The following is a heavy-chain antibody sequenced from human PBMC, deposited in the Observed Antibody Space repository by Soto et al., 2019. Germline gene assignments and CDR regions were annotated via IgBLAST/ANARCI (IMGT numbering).Heavy chain of an antibody. CDR2: INPNSGGT. D-gene: IGHD3-10*01. Sequence: ASVKVSCKASGYTFTGYYMHWVRQAPGQGLEWMGWINPNSGGTNYAQKFQGWVTMTRDTSISTAYMELSRLRSDDTAVYYCARDSAYYYGSGSYYQYYYGMDVWGQGTAVTV. V-gene: IGHV1-2*04. CDR3: ARDSAYYYGSGSYYQYYYGMDV. J-gene: IGHJ6*02. CDR1: GYTFTGYY.